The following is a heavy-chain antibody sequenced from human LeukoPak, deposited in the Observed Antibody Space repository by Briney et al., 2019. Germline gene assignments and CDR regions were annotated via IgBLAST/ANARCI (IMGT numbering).Heavy chain of an antibody. Sequence: PGGSPRLSCAASGFTLSSYAMHWVRQAPGKGLEWVAVISYDGSNKYYADSVKGRLTISRDNSKNTLYLQMNSLRAEDTAVYYCARDLGCSSTSCYAFLLDPWGQGTLVTVSS. D-gene: IGHD2-2*01. V-gene: IGHV3-30*01. CDR2: ISYDGSNK. J-gene: IGHJ5*02. CDR3: ARDLGCSSTSCYAFLLDP. CDR1: GFTLSSYA.